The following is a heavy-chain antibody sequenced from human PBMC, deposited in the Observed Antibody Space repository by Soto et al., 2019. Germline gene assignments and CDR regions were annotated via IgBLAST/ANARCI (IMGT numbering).Heavy chain of an antibody. D-gene: IGHD2-15*01. J-gene: IGHJ3*02. CDR2: IKHDGSEK. CDR1: GFTFSRSL. Sequence: GGSLRLSCAASGFTFSRSLMSWVRQAPGKGLEWVANIKHDGSEKYYVDSLKGRFTISRDNAKNSLSLETNSLRAEDTAVYYCARPLGWRDAFDIWGQGTMVTVSS. V-gene: IGHV3-7*01. CDR3: ARPLGWRDAFDI.